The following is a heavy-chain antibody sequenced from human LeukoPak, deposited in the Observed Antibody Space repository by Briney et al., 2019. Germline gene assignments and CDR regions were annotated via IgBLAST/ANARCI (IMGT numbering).Heavy chain of an antibody. J-gene: IGHJ5*02. CDR1: GGSFSGYY. D-gene: IGHD4-17*01. CDR2: INHSGST. CDR3: ARAVTTGRTTWFDP. V-gene: IGHV4-34*01. Sequence: PSETLSLTCAVYGGSFSGYYWSWIRQPPGKGLEWIGEINHSGSTNYNPSLKSRVTISVDTSKSQFSLKLSSVTAADTAVYYCARAVTTGRTTWFDPWGQGTLVTVSS.